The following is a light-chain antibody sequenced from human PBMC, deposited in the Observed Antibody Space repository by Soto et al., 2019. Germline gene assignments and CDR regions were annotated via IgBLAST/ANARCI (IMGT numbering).Light chain of an antibody. CDR1: NSNIGAGYD. CDR2: GNS. V-gene: IGLV1-40*01. CDR3: QSYDSSLSGYV. J-gene: IGLJ1*01. Sequence: QSVLTQPPSVSGAPGQRVTISCTGSNSNIGAGYDIHWYQQLPGTAPKLLISGNSNRPSGVPDRFSGSKSGTSASLAITGLQAEDEADYYCQSYDSSLSGYVFGTGTKLTVL.